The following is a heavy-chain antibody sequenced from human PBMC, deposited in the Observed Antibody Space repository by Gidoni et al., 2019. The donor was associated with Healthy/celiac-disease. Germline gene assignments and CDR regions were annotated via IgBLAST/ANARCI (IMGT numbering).Heavy chain of an antibody. CDR2: ISYDGSNK. Sequence: QVQLVESGGGVVQPGRSLRLSCSASGFTFSSYAMHWVRQAPGKGLEWVAVISYDGSNKYYADSVKGRFTISRDNSKNTLYLQMNSLRAEDTAVYYCARDWLYSSSWYSYYYGMDVWGQGTTVTVSS. V-gene: IGHV3-30*04. CDR3: ARDWLYSSSWYSYYYGMDV. J-gene: IGHJ6*02. CDR1: GFTFSSYA. D-gene: IGHD6-13*01.